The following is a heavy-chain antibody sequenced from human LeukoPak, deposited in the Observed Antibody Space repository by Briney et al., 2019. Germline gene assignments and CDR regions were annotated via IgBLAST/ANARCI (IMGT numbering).Heavy chain of an antibody. Sequence: ASVKVSCKASGYTFTGYYMHWVRQAPGQGLEWMGWINPNSGGTNYAQKFQGRVTMTRDTSISTAYMELSRLRSDDTAVYYCARHTPDWGYSLDYWGQGTLVTVSS. D-gene: IGHD2-15*01. J-gene: IGHJ4*02. CDR2: INPNSGGT. CDR1: GYTFTGYY. V-gene: IGHV1-2*02. CDR3: ARHTPDWGYSLDY.